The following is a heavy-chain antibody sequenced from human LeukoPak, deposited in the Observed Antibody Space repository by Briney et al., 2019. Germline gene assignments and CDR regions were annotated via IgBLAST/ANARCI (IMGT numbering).Heavy chain of an antibody. CDR3: ARELYRALSGSYYPRDYYYYGMDV. V-gene: IGHV1-2*06. J-gene: IGHJ6*02. Sequence: ASVKVSCKASGYTFTGYYIHWVRQAPGQGLEWMGRINPNNGGTNYAQKFQGRVTMTRDMSMSTAYMELSRLRSVDTAVYYCARELYRALSGSYYPRDYYYYGMDVWGQGTTVTVSS. CDR2: INPNNGGT. CDR1: GYTFTGYY. D-gene: IGHD1-26*01.